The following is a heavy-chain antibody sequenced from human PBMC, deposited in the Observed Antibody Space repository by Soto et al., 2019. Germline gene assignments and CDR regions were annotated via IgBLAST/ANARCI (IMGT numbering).Heavy chain of an antibody. V-gene: IGHV3-30*03. Sequence: PGGSLRLCCAASGFTFSSYGMHWVRQAPGKGLEWVAVISYDGSNKYYADSVKGRFTISRDNSKNTLYLQMNSLRAEDTAVYYCATEPGYSYGLTLDYWGQRTLVTGSS. CDR2: ISYDGSNK. CDR1: GFTFSSYG. J-gene: IGHJ4*02. CDR3: ATEPGYSYGLTLDY. D-gene: IGHD5-18*01.